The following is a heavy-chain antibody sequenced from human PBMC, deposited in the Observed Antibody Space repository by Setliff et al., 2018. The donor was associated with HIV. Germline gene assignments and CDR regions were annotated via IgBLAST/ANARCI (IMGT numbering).Heavy chain of an antibody. CDR3: ARGYGGYVGFTSMDV. D-gene: IGHD1-26*01. J-gene: IGHJ6*02. CDR1: GYSISSDYC. V-gene: IGHV4-38-2*01. Sequence: SETLSLTCGVSGYSISSDYCWGWIRQPPGKGLEWIGNMCHGGDNNYYNPSLKSRVTISVDTSKNQFFLKVTSVTAADTAVYYCARGYGGYVGFTSMDVWGQGTTVTVSS. CDR2: MCHGGDNN.